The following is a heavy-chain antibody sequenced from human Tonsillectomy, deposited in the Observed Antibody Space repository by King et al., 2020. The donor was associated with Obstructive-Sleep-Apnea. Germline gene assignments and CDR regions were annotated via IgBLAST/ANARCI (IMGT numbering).Heavy chain of an antibody. CDR3: AHRTDYGDYVDY. J-gene: IGHJ4*02. CDR2: IYWDDDK. Sequence: ITLKESGPTLVKPNQTLTLTCTFSGFSLSTSGVGVAWIRQPPGKALEWLALIYWDDDKRYRPSLETRLTITKDTSENQVVLTMTNMDPVDSATYYCAHRTDYGDYVDYWGQGTLVTVSS. CDR1: GFSLSTSGVG. V-gene: IGHV2-5*02. D-gene: IGHD4-17*01.